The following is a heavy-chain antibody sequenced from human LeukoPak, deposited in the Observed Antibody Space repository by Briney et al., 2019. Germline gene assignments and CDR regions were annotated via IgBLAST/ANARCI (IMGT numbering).Heavy chain of an antibody. CDR3: ARGSEYYDFWSGYYGDARWFDP. CDR2: IYYSGST. CDR1: GGSFSGYY. D-gene: IGHD3-3*01. V-gene: IGHV4-59*01. Sequence: PSESLSLTCAVYGGSFSGYYWGWIRQPPGKGLEWIGYIYYSGSTNYNPSLKSRVTISVDTSKNQFSLKLSSVTAADTAVYYCARGSEYYDFWSGYYGDARWFDPWGQGTLVTVSS. J-gene: IGHJ5*02.